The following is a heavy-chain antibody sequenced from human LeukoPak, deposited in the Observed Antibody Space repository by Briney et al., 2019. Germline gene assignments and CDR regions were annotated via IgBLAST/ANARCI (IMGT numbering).Heavy chain of an antibody. J-gene: IGHJ5*01. CDR2: ISSSGGNA. Sequence: GGSLRLSCAASGFTFTNYAMSWVRQAPGKGLEWVSTISSSGGNAYYADSVKGRFSISRDSSKNILSLLMNSLRAEDTAVYYCANPLSHRNWFDSWGQGTLVTVSS. CDR3: ANPLSHRNWFDS. V-gene: IGHV3-23*01. CDR1: GFTFTNYA.